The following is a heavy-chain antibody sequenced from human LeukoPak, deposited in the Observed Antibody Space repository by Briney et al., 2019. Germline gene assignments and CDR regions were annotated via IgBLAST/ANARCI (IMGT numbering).Heavy chain of an antibody. CDR2: IYPGDSDT. CDR1: GSSFTSYW. D-gene: IGHD2-2*01. V-gene: IGHV5-51*01. Sequence: GESLKISCKGSGSSFTSYWIGWVRQLPGKGLEWIRIIYPGDSDTRYSPSFQGQVTISADKSISTAYLQWGSLKASDTAMYYCASLYCSSTSCPLGGFDYWGQGTLVTVSS. CDR3: ASLYCSSTSCPLGGFDY. J-gene: IGHJ4*02.